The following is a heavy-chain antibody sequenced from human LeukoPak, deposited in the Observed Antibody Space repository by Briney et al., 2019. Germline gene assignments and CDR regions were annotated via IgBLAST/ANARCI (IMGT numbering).Heavy chain of an antibody. Sequence: GESLKISCKGSGYSFTSYWIGWVRQMPGQGPEWMVIIYPGDSDIKYGPSFEGQVTISADQSNSTAYLQWSSLKASDTAMYYCARRSSSGGYYFDYWGQGTLVTVSS. D-gene: IGHD3-16*01. J-gene: IGHJ4*02. CDR2: IYPGDSDI. CDR3: ARRSSSGGYYFDY. CDR1: GYSFTSYW. V-gene: IGHV5-51*01.